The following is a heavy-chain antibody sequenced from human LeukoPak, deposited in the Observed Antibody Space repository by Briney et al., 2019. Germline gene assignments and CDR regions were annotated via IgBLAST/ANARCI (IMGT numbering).Heavy chain of an antibody. D-gene: IGHD2-2*01. CDR1: GFTFSSYA. Sequence: GGSLRLSCAASGFTFSSYAMSWVRQASGKGLEWVSAISGSGGSTYYADSVKGRFTISRDNSKNTLYLQMNSLRAEDTAVYYCAKDQFQLPTIYFDYWGQGTLVTVSS. CDR2: ISGSGGST. J-gene: IGHJ4*02. CDR3: AKDQFQLPTIYFDY. V-gene: IGHV3-23*01.